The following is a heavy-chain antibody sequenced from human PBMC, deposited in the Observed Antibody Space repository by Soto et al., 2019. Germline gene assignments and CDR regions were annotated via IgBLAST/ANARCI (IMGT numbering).Heavy chain of an antibody. J-gene: IGHJ5*02. CDR1: GGTFSSYA. Sequence: QVQLVQSGAEVKKPGSSVKVSCKASGGTFSSYAISWVRQAPGQGLEWMGGIIPIFGTANYAQKFQGRVTITADESTSTDYMELSSLRSEDTAVYYCAREPYYYDSSGYYNWFDPWGQGTLVTVSS. CDR2: IIPIFGTA. CDR3: AREPYYYDSSGYYNWFDP. V-gene: IGHV1-69*12. D-gene: IGHD3-22*01.